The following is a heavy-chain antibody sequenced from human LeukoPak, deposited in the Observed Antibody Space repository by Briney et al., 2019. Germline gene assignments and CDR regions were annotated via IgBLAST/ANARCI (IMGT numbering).Heavy chain of an antibody. J-gene: IGHJ3*02. Sequence: GGSLRLSCAASGFTFTYYAMTWVRQPPGKGLEWVSTITGFDDKTYYADSVQGRFTISRDTSKNTLFLQMISLRAEDTAIYYCTREYGFMTTVFHAFDIWGQGTMVTVSS. D-gene: IGHD4-17*01. V-gene: IGHV3-23*01. CDR1: GFTFTYYA. CDR2: ITGFDDKT. CDR3: TREYGFMTTVFHAFDI.